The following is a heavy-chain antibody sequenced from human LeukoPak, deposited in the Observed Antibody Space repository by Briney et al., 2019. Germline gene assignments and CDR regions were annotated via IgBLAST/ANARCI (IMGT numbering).Heavy chain of an antibody. Sequence: SETLSLTCTVSGGSISGYYWSWIRQPPGKGLEWIGYIYHSGSTIYNPSLKSRFTISVDPSKNQFSLKLSSVTAADTAVYYCARAFIVVVPAAISWFDPWGQGTLVTVSS. J-gene: IGHJ5*02. CDR3: ARAFIVVVPAAISWFDP. V-gene: IGHV4-59*08. CDR1: GGSISGYY. D-gene: IGHD2-2*02. CDR2: IYHSGST.